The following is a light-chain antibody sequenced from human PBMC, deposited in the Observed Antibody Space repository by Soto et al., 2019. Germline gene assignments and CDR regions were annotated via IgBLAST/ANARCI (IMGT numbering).Light chain of an antibody. CDR3: QQYNKWPPAWT. J-gene: IGKJ1*01. CDR2: GAS. Sequence: EVVMTQSPATLSVSPGERATLSCRASQSVTSNLAWYQQKPGQAPRLLIYGASTRATGIPARVSASGSGTEFTLTISGLQSEDFAVYYCQQYNKWPPAWTFGQGTKVEIK. V-gene: IGKV3-15*01. CDR1: QSVTSN.